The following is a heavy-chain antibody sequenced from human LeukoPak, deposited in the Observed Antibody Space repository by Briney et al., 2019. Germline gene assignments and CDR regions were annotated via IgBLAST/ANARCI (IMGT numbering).Heavy chain of an antibody. CDR3: AKSHDYGDYPGDY. D-gene: IGHD4-17*01. Sequence: GRSLRLSCAASGFTFSSYGMHWVRQAPGKGLKWVAVISYDGSNKYYADSVKGRFTISRDNSKNTLYLQMNSLRAEDTAVYYCAKSHDYGDYPGDYWGQGTLVTVSS. V-gene: IGHV3-30*18. CDR2: ISYDGSNK. J-gene: IGHJ4*02. CDR1: GFTFSSYG.